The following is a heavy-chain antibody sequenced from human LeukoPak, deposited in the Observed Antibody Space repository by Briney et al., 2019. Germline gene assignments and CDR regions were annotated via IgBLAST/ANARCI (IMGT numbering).Heavy chain of an antibody. CDR2: ISGRGYST. CDR3: AKDRGYSYGYEGFFDD. D-gene: IGHD5-18*01. J-gene: IGHJ4*02. Sequence: GGSLRLSCAASGFTFSSYAMSWVRQAPGKGLEWVSAISGRGYSTYYADSVKGRFTISRDNSKNTLYLQVDSLRAEDTALYYCAKDRGYSYGYEGFFDDWGQGTLVTVSS. V-gene: IGHV3-23*01. CDR1: GFTFSSYA.